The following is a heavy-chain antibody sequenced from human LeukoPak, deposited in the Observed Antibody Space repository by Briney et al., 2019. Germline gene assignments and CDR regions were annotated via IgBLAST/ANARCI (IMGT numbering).Heavy chain of an antibody. Sequence: PSETLSLTCTVSSISISGHYCSWIRQSPGKGLEWIGYIHYSGFTNYSPSLKSRVTISLDTSKNQFSLKLSSVTAADTAVYYCARSNDYEFSTFDPWGQGTLVTVSS. V-gene: IGHV4-59*11. J-gene: IGHJ5*02. CDR2: IHYSGFT. CDR3: ARSNDYEFSTFDP. D-gene: IGHD3-3*01. CDR1: SISISGHY.